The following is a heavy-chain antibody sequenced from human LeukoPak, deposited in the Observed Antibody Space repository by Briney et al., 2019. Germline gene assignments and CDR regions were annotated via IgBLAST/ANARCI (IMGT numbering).Heavy chain of an antibody. CDR2: IYYSGST. Sequence: PSETLSLTCTVSGGSISSSSYYWGWIRQPPGKGLEWIGSIYYSGSTYYNPSLKSRVTISVDTSKSQFSLKLSSVTAADTAVYYCARLIQGYYYDSSGYLLWGQGTLVTVSS. V-gene: IGHV4-39*01. CDR3: ARLIQGYYYDSSGYLL. J-gene: IGHJ4*02. CDR1: GGSISSSSYY. D-gene: IGHD3-22*01.